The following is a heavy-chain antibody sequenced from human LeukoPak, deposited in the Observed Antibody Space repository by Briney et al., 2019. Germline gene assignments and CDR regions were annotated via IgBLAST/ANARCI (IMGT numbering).Heavy chain of an antibody. V-gene: IGHV7-4-1*02. J-gene: IGHJ3*02. Sequence: ASVKVSCKASGYTFRTYGIYWVRQAPGQGLEWMGWINTNTGNPTYAQGFTGRFVFSLDTSVSTAYLQISSLKAEDTAVYYCATPVRRDSGYDPFDIWGQGTMVTVSS. CDR1: GYTFRTYG. CDR3: ATPVRRDSGYDPFDI. D-gene: IGHD5-12*01. CDR2: INTNTGNP.